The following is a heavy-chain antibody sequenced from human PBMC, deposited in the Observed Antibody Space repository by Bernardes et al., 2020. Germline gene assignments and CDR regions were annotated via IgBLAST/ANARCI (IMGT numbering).Heavy chain of an antibody. CDR2: IRNKADSYTT. CDR3: ARVYSSRWGTDYFDY. Sequence: GGSLRLSCAASGFTFSDHYMDWVRQAPGKGLEWVGRIRNKADSYTTEYAASVRGRFTISRDDSKNSLYLQMNSLKTEDTAVYYCARVYSSRWGTDYFDYWGQGTLVTVSS. V-gene: IGHV3-72*01. D-gene: IGHD6-13*01. CDR1: GFTFSDHY. J-gene: IGHJ4*02.